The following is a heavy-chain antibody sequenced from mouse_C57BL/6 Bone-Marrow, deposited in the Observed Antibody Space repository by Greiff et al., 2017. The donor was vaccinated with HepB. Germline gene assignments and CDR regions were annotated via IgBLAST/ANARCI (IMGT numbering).Heavy chain of an antibody. CDR3: AREGGTEDY. CDR2: IYPGDGDT. J-gene: IGHJ2*01. V-gene: IGHV1-82*01. D-gene: IGHD3-3*01. CDR1: GYAFSSSW. Sequence: QVQLKESGPELVKPGASVKISCKASGYAFSSSWMNWVKQRPGKGLEWIGRIYPGDGDTNYNGKFKGKATLTADKSSSTAYMQLSSLTSEDSAVYFCAREGGTEDYWGQGTTLTVSS.